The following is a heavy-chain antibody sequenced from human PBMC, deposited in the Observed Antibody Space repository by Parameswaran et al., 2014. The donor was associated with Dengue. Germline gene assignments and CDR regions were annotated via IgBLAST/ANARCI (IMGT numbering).Heavy chain of an antibody. CDR3: ARDYGDYYFDY. J-gene: IGHJ4*02. Sequence: WIRQPPGKGLEWIGYIYYSGSTYYNPSLKSRVTISVDTSKNQFSLKLSSVTAADTAVYYCARDYGDYYFDYWGQGTWS. V-gene: IGHV4-31*02. CDR2: IYYSGST. D-gene: IGHD4-17*01.